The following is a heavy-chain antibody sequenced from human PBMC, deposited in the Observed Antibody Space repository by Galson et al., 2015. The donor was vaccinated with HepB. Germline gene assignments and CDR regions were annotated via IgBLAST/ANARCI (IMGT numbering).Heavy chain of an antibody. V-gene: IGHV4-31*03. CDR1: GGSISSGGNY. J-gene: IGHJ4*02. Sequence: TLSLTCTVSGGSISSGGNYWRWIRQHPGEGLAWIGYIYYTGSTYYSPSLESRASISLATSKNLFSLKMNSVTAADTAVYYCAREVTWGSDYFGSGIYAYFDHWGQGILVTVSS. CDR2: IYYTGST. CDR3: AREVTWGSDYFGSGIYAYFDH. D-gene: IGHD3-10*01.